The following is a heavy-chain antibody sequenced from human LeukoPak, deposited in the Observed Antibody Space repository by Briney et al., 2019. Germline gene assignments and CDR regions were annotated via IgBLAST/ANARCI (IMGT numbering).Heavy chain of an antibody. V-gene: IGHV1-3*03. D-gene: IGHD4-17*01. Sequence: ASVKVSCKASGYTFTGYYMHWVRQAPGQRLEWMGWINAGNGNTKYSHEFHDGVTITRDTSASTAYMELSSLRSEDMAVYYCARDDYADRNRFDYWGQGTLVTVSS. CDR2: INAGNGNT. J-gene: IGHJ4*02. CDR1: GYTFTGYY. CDR3: ARDDYADRNRFDY.